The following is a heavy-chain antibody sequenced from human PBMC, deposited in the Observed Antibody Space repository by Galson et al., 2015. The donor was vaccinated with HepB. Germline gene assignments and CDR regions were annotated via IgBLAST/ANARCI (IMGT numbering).Heavy chain of an antibody. Sequence: SLRLSCAASGFTFSSYAMHWVRQAPGKGLEWVAVISYDGSNKYYADSVKGRFTISRDNSKNTLYLQMNSLRAEDTAVYYCTTVLRFLEWSPRDGMDVWGQGTTVTVSS. CDR1: GFTFSSYA. V-gene: IGHV3-30-3*01. CDR3: TTVLRFLEWSPRDGMDV. CDR2: ISYDGSNK. J-gene: IGHJ6*02. D-gene: IGHD3-3*01.